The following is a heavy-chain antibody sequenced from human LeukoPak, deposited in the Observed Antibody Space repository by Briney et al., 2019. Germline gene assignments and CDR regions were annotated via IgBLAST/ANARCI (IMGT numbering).Heavy chain of an antibody. V-gene: IGHV4-39*07. J-gene: IGHJ4*02. CDR2: IYYTGNT. D-gene: IGHD4-17*01. CDR1: GGSVSSSNFY. CDR3: ASPSLMSGEPSYFDF. Sequence: SETLSLTCTVSGGSVSSSNFYWAWIRQPPGKGLEWVASIYYTGNTFYNPSLKSRGTLSLDTSKNQFSLKLTSVTAADTAVYYCASPSLMSGEPSYFDFWGQGTLVTVSS.